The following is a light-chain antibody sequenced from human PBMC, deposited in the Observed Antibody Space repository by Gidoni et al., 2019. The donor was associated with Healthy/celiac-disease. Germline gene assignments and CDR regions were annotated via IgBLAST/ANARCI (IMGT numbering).Light chain of an antibody. Sequence: PGERATLSCRASQSVSSYLAWYQQKPGQAPRLLIYDASNRATGIPARFSGSGSGTDFTLTISSLEPEDFAVYYCQQRSNWPPWTFGQGTKVEIK. CDR1: QSVSSY. CDR2: DAS. CDR3: QQRSNWPPWT. J-gene: IGKJ1*01. V-gene: IGKV3-11*01.